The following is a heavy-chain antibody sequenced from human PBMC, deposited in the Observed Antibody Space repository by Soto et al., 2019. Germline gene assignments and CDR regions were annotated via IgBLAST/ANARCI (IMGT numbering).Heavy chain of an antibody. J-gene: IGHJ1*01. CDR1: GGSISSGAYY. V-gene: IGHV4-31*03. CDR3: AIYDSSGSRGFQH. D-gene: IGHD3-22*01. Sequence: QVQLQESGPGLVKPSQTLSLTCTFSGGSISSGAYYWSWIRQHPGKGLEWIGYIYYRGSTYYNPSLKSRVTISVDTSKNQFSLKLSSVTAADTAVYYCAIYDSSGSRGFQHWGQGTLVTVSS. CDR2: IYYRGST.